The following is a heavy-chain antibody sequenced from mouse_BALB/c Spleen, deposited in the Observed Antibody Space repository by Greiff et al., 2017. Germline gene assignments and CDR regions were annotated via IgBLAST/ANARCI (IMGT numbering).Heavy chain of an antibody. J-gene: IGHJ3*01. CDR3: STGTQFAY. D-gene: IGHD4-1*02. CDR1: GFTFSSYW. V-gene: IGHV6-6*02. CDR2: IRLKSDNYAT. Sequence: EVKLVESGGGLVQPGGSMKLSCVASGFTFSSYWMSWVRQSPEKGLEWVAEIRLKSDNYATHYAESVKGKFTISRDDSKSRLYLQMNSLRAEDTGIYYCSTGTQFAYWGQGTLVTVSA.